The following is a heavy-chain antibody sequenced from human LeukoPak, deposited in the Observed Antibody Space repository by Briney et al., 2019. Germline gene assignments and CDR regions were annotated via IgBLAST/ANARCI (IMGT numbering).Heavy chain of an antibody. Sequence: SETLSLTCAVSGGSISSSNWWSWVRQPPGKGLEWIGSIYYSGSTYYNPSLKSRVTISVDTSKNQFSLKLSSVTAADTAVYYCAREATSVWNDFYYYYMDVWGKGTTVIVSS. CDR3: AREATSVWNDFYYYYMDV. J-gene: IGHJ6*03. CDR2: IYYSGST. V-gene: IGHV4-4*02. CDR1: GGSISSSNW. D-gene: IGHD1-1*01.